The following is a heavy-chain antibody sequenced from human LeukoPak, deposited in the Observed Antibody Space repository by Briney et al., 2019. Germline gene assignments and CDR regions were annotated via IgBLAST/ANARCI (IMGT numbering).Heavy chain of an antibody. D-gene: IGHD1-1*01. CDR1: GFTVSSNY. CDR3: AKGRIQHPLGPFDY. V-gene: IGHV3-30*02. CDR2: IRYDGSNK. Sequence: PGGSLRLSCAASGFTVSSNYMSWVRQAPGKGLEWVAFIRYDGSNKYYADSVKGRFIISRDNSKNTVYLQMNSLRAEDTAVFFCAKGRIQHPLGPFDYWGQGTLVTVSS. J-gene: IGHJ4*02.